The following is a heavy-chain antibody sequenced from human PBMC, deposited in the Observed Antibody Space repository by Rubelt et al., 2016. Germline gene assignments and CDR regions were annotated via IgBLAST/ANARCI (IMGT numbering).Heavy chain of an antibody. CDR2: INHSGST. D-gene: IGHD2-15*01. J-gene: IGHJ6*02. CDR1: GGSFSGYY. V-gene: IGHV4-34*01. Sequence: QVQLQQWGAGLLKPSETLSLTCAVYGGSFSGYYWSWIRQPPGKGLEWIGEINHSGSTNYNPSLKSRGTISVETSKNQFAPKLSSVTDADTAVYYCARFRCGGSCRPPNFYYYYGMDVWGQGTTVTVSS. CDR3: ARFRCGGSCRPPNFYYYYGMDV.